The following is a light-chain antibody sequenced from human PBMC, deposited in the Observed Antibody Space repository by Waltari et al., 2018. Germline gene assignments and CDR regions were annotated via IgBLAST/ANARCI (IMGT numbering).Light chain of an antibody. CDR2: WGS. V-gene: IGKV4-1*01. CDR1: QIVFYNSNKKDY. Sequence: DFVMTQSPDSLPVSLGARATINCKSSQIVFYNSNKKDYLAWYQQRAGQPPKLLIYWGSVRASGVPDRFSGSGSGTDFTLTISDLQAEDLAVYSCEQYYADPRTFGQGTKVEVK. CDR3: EQYYADPRT. J-gene: IGKJ1*01.